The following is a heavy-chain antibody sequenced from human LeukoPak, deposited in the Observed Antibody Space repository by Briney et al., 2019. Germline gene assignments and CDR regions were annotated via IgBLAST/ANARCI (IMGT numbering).Heavy chain of an antibody. V-gene: IGHV3-23*01. CDR1: GFTFSSYA. D-gene: IGHD2-15*01. CDR3: ARDHPGYYYNGLDV. Sequence: PGGSLRLSCAASGFTFSSYAMSWVRQAPGKGLEWVSAISGSGGSTYYADSVKGRFTISRDNSKNTLYLRMNSLRAEDTAVYFCARDHPGYYYNGLDVWGQGTTVTVSS. J-gene: IGHJ6*02. CDR2: ISGSGGST.